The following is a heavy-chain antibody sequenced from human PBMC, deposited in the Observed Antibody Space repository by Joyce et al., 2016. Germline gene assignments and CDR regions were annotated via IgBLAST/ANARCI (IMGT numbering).Heavy chain of an antibody. CDR3: ARNKYGTGDFDF. V-gene: IGHV1-8*01. Sequence: QVQLVQSGAEVKKPGASVKVSCKASGYTFTNVDINWVRQAPGQGLEWLGWMTRNSGNTGYAQNFQGRVTMTRDTSISPAYMELSSLRSEDTAVYFCARNKYGTGDFDFWGQGTPVTVSS. CDR2: MTRNSGNT. J-gene: IGHJ4*02. CDR1: GYTFTNVD. D-gene: IGHD7-27*01.